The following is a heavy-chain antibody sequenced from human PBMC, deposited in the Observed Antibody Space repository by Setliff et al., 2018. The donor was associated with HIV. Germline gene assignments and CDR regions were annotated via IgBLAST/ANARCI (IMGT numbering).Heavy chain of an antibody. CDR3: VEGGDYNRRGFFDS. D-gene: IGHD4-4*01. Sequence: GGSLRLSCVVSGLTFSTSAMSWVRQGPGKGLHWVAGISRSGVSTHYADPVKGRFSISRDNSKNTLLLQMNSLRVEDTALYYCVEGGDYNRRGFFDSWGLGTLVTVSS. J-gene: IGHJ4*02. CDR1: GLTFSTSA. V-gene: IGHV3-23*01. CDR2: ISRSGVST.